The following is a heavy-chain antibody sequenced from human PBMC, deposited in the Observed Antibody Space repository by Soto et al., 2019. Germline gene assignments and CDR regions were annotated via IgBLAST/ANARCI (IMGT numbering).Heavy chain of an antibody. D-gene: IGHD1-26*01. CDR2: IYYSGST. Sequence: SETLSLTCTVSGGSISSYYWSWIRQPPGKGLEWIGNIYYSGSTNYNPSLKSRVTISVDTSKNQFSLKLSSVTAADTAVYYCARHPSGSYGAFDIWGQGTMVTVSS. CDR1: GGSISSYY. CDR3: ARHPSGSYGAFDI. J-gene: IGHJ3*02. V-gene: IGHV4-59*08.